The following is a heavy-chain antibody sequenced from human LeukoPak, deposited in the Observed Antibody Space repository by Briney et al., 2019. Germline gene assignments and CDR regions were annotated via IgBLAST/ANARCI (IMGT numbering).Heavy chain of an antibody. CDR1: GFTFSSYA. D-gene: IGHD3-22*01. J-gene: IGHJ4*02. CDR2: ISYDGSNK. CDR3: ARDHYYDSSGYGYFDY. Sequence: GGSLRLSCAASGFTFSSYAMLWVRQAPGKGLEWVAVISYDGSNKYYADSVKGRFTISRDNSKNTLYLQMNSLRAKDTAVYYCARDHYYDSSGYGYFDYWGQGTLVTVSS. V-gene: IGHV3-30-3*01.